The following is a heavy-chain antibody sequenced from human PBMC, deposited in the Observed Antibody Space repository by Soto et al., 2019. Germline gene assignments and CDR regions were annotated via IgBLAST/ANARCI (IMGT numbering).Heavy chain of an antibody. D-gene: IGHD3-10*01. CDR3: ARSGGSGSYYSSYYYYGMDV. CDR1: GFSLSTSGMR. Sequence: SGPTLVNPTQTLTLTCTFSGFSLSTSGMRVSWIRQPPGKALEWLARIDWDDDKFYSTSLKTRLTISKDTSKNQVVLTMTNMDPVDTATYYCARSGGSGSYYSSYYYYGMDVWGQGTTVTVSS. J-gene: IGHJ6*02. V-gene: IGHV2-70*04. CDR2: IDWDDDK.